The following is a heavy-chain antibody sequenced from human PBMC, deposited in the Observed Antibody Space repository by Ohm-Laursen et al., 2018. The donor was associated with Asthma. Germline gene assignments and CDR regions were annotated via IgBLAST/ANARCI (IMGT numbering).Heavy chain of an antibody. J-gene: IGHJ4*02. V-gene: IGHV4-34*01. CDR3: ARLLRGQWRYVDY. D-gene: IGHD6-19*01. Sequence: GTLSLTCAVSGGSLSEYYWTWIRQSPGKGLEWIGEINHIGSTNYNPSPKTRVTISVDTSKNQFSLRLSSVTAADTAVYFCARLLRGQWRYVDYWGQGTQVTVTS. CDR2: INHIGST. CDR1: GGSLSEYY.